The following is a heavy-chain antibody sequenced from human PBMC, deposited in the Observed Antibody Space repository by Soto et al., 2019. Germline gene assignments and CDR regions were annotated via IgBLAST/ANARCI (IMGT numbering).Heavy chain of an antibody. J-gene: IGHJ3*02. CDR3: ARGVKQWLHDAFDI. V-gene: IGHV1-18*01. CDR2: ISAYNGNT. CDR1: GYTFTSYG. Sequence: EASVKVSCKASGYTFTSYGISWVRQAPGQGLEWMGWISAYNGNTNYAQKLQGRVTMTTDTSTSTAYMELRSLRSDDTAVYYCARGVKQWLHDAFDIWGQGTMVTVSS. D-gene: IGHD6-19*01.